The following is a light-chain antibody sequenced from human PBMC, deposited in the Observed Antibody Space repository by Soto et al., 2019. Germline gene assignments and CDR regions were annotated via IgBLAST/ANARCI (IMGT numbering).Light chain of an antibody. CDR1: SSDVGGSNY. J-gene: IGLJ2*01. Sequence: QSALTQPASVSGSPGQTITISCTGTSSDVGGSNYVSWYQQHPGKAPKLMIYDVSNRPSGVSNRFSGSKSGNTASLTISGLQAEDEADYYCSSYTRSSTLHVVFGGGTKLTVL. CDR3: SSYTRSSTLHVV. CDR2: DVS. V-gene: IGLV2-14*01.